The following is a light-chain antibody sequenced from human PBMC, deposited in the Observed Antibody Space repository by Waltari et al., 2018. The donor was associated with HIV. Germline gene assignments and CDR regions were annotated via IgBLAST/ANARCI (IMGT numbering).Light chain of an antibody. J-gene: IGLJ3*02. CDR2: EVS. Sequence: QSVLTQPASVSGSPGQSVTISCTGTSSDFGFDNYVSWYQQYPGKAPTLIIYEVSSRPSGVSDRFSGSKSGNTASLTISGLQNEDEADYFCTSYTTSDTLRFGGGTKVTDL. CDR1: SSDFGFDNY. CDR3: TSYTTSDTLR. V-gene: IGLV2-14*03.